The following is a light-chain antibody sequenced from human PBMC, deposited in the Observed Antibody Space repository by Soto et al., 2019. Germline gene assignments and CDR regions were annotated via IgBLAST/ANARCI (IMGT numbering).Light chain of an antibody. CDR3: QSYDSSRWVV. CDR2: GNS. V-gene: IGLV1-40*01. Sequence: QSVLTQPPSVSGAPGQRVTISCTGSSSNIGAGYDVHWYQQLPGTAPKLLIYGNSNRPSGVPDRFSGSKSGTSASLAITGLQAEDEADYYCQSYDSSRWVVFGGGTKVTVL. CDR1: SSNIGAGYD. J-gene: IGLJ2*01.